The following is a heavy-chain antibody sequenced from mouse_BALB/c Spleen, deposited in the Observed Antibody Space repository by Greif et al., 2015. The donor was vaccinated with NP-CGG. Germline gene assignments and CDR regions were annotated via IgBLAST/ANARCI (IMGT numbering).Heavy chain of an antibody. Sequence: LVESGPELVKPGASVKISCKASGYAFSSSWMSWVKQRPGQGLEWIGRIYPGDGDTNYNGKFKGKATLTADKSSSTAFMQLINLTALDSAVYFCARFQPPTAYYAMDYWGQGTSVTVSS. D-gene: IGHD1-2*01. V-gene: IGHV1-82*01. CDR2: IYPGDGDT. CDR3: ARFQPPTAYYAMDY. J-gene: IGHJ4*01. CDR1: GYAFSSSW.